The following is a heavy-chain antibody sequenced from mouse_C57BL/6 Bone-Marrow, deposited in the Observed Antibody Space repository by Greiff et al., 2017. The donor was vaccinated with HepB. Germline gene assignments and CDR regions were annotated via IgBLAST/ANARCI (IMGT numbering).Heavy chain of an antibody. CDR1: GYTFTSYW. CDR2: IYPGNSDT. Sequence: VQLQQSGTVLARPGASVKMSCKTSGYTFTSYWMHWVKQRPGQGLEWIGAIYPGNSDTSYNQKFKGKAKLTAVTSARTAYMDRSSLTNEDSAVYYCTRGDYYYGSSSWFAYWGQGTLVTVSA. CDR3: TRGDYYYGSSSWFAY. D-gene: IGHD1-1*01. V-gene: IGHV1-5*01. J-gene: IGHJ3*01.